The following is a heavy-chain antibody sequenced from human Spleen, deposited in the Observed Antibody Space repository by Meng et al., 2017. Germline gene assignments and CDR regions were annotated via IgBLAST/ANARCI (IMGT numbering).Heavy chain of an antibody. CDR1: GGSISSSSYY. D-gene: IGHD1-26*01. J-gene: IGHJ4*02. CDR3: ASHGGSYYVGY. V-gene: IGHV4-39*01. Sequence: QLQLQESGPGLVKPSETLSPPCTVSGGSISSSSYYWGWIRQPPGKGLEWIGSIYYSGRTYYNPSLKSRVAIPVVTSKNQFSLKLSSVTAADTAVYYCASHGGSYYVGYWGQGTLVTVSS. CDR2: IYYSGRT.